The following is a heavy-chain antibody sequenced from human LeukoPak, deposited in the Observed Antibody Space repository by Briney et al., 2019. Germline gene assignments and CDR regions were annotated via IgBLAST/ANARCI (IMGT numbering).Heavy chain of an antibody. CDR2: ISAYNGNT. CDR1: GYTFTSYG. Sequence: GASVNVSCKASGYTFTSYGISWVRQAPGQGLEWMGWISAYNGNTNYAQKLQCRVTMTTDPSTSTAYMELRSLRSADTAVYYCARDNRGFNYGGLDYWGQGTLVTVSS. V-gene: IGHV1-18*04. J-gene: IGHJ4*02. CDR3: ARDNRGFNYGGLDY. D-gene: IGHD4-23*01.